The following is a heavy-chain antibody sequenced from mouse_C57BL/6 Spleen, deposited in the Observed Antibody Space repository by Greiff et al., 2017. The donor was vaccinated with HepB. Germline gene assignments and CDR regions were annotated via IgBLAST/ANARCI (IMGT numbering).Heavy chain of an antibody. Sequence: VQLQQSGPELVKPGASVKISCKASGYAFSSSWMNWVKQRPGKGLEWIGRIYPGDGDTNYNGKFKGKATLTADKSSSTAYMQLSSLTSEDSAVYFCDSTVVADLYFDVWGTGTTVTVSS. J-gene: IGHJ1*03. V-gene: IGHV1-82*01. CDR2: IYPGDGDT. D-gene: IGHD1-1*01. CDR3: DSTVVADLYFDV. CDR1: GYAFSSSW.